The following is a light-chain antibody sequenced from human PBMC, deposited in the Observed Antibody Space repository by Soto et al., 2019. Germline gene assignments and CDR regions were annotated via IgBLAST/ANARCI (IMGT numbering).Light chain of an antibody. V-gene: IGKV1-5*01. CDR3: QQYGNSPPIT. J-gene: IGKJ5*01. Sequence: DIQMTQSPSTLSAYVGDRVTITCRASQSISSWLAWYQQKPGKAPKLLIYDASSLESGVPSRFSGSRSGTDFTLTISSLQPEDFAVYYCQQYGNSPPITFGQGTRLEIK. CDR1: QSISSW. CDR2: DAS.